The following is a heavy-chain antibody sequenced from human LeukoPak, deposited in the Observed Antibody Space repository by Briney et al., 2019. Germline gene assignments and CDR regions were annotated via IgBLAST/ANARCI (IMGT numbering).Heavy chain of an antibody. Sequence: GGSLRLSCAASGLTFSIYDMNWVRQAPGKGLEWVSIIVGSGGTIYYADSVKGRFSISRDNAKNSLYLQMNSLRAEDTAVYYCVRGCAAASGQCYYYGMDVWGKGTTVTVSS. CDR3: VRGCAAASGQCYYYGMDV. V-gene: IGHV3-48*03. CDR1: GLTFSIYD. CDR2: IVGSGGTI. J-gene: IGHJ6*04. D-gene: IGHD6-13*01.